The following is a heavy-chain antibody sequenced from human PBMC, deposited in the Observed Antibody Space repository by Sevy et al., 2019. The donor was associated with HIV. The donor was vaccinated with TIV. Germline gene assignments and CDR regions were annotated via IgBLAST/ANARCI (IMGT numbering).Heavy chain of an antibody. Sequence: ASVKVSCKASGGTFSSYAISWVRQAPGQGLEWMGGIIPIFGTTNYAQKFQGRVTITADESTTTAYMELSSLRSEDMAGYYCARGPIVVVPAARPNWFDPWGQGTLVTVSS. V-gene: IGHV1-69*13. CDR3: ARGPIVVVPAARPNWFDP. CDR1: GGTFSSYA. CDR2: IIPIFGTT. J-gene: IGHJ5*02. D-gene: IGHD2-2*01.